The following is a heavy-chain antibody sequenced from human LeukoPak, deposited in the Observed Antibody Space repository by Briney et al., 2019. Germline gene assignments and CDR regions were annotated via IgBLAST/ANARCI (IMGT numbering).Heavy chain of an antibody. Sequence: GGSLRLSCAASGFTFSSYAMHWVRQAPGKGLEWVAVISYDGSNKYYADSVKGRFTISRDNSKNTLYLQMNSLRAEDTAVYYCAREGWDYYESSGPFDYWGQGTLVTVSS. D-gene: IGHD3-22*01. V-gene: IGHV3-30-3*01. J-gene: IGHJ4*02. CDR2: ISYDGSNK. CDR1: GFTFSSYA. CDR3: AREGWDYYESSGPFDY.